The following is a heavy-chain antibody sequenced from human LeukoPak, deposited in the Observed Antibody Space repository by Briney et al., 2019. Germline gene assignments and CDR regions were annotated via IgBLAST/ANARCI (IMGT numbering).Heavy chain of an antibody. J-gene: IGHJ3*02. CDR2: IYYSGST. Sequence: SETLSLTCAVYGGSFSGYYWSWIRQPPGKGLEWIGYIYYSGSTNYNPSLKSRVTISVDTSKNQFSLKLSSVTAADTAVYYCARDYAFDIWGQGTMVTVSS. CDR1: GGSFSGYY. CDR3: ARDYAFDI. V-gene: IGHV4-59*12.